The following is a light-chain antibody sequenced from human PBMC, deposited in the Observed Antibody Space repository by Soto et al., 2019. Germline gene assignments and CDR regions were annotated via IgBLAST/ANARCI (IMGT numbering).Light chain of an antibody. V-gene: IGLV1-40*01. CDR3: QSYDSSLSGYV. CDR1: SSNIGARSD. J-gene: IGLJ1*01. CDR2: DNT. Sequence: QSVLTQPPSVSGAPGQRVTISCTGSSSNIGARSDVHWYQQLPGTAPKVVTYDNTNRPSGVPDRFSGSRSGTSASLAITGLQAEDEADYYCQSYDSSLSGYVFGTGTKLTVL.